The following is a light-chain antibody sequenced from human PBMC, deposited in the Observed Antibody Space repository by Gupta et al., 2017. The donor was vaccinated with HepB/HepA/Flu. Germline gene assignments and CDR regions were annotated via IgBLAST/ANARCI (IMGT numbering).Light chain of an antibody. CDR3: NSYTTSGSVV. Sequence: QSALTQPASVSGSLGQSITISCTGTSSDVGGYNYVSWYQQQPGKAPKLMIYDASRRPAGVSNRFSGSKSGNTASLTISGLQAEDEADYFCNSYTTSGSVVFGGGTKLTVL. CDR1: SSDVGGYNY. J-gene: IGLJ3*02. V-gene: IGLV2-14*03. CDR2: DAS.